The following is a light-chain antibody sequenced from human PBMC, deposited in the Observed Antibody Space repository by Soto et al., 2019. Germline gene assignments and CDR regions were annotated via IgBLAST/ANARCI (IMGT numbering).Light chain of an antibody. CDR2: EVV. CDR1: KNDIGVYDF. Sequence: QSALTQPPSASGSPGQSVTISCTGTKNDIGVYDFVSWYQHHPGKAPRLIIYEVVQRPSGVPDRFSGSKSGNTASLTVSGLQAADEADYYCAAWDDSLNALFGTGTKLTVL. J-gene: IGLJ1*01. V-gene: IGLV2-8*01. CDR3: AAWDDSLNAL.